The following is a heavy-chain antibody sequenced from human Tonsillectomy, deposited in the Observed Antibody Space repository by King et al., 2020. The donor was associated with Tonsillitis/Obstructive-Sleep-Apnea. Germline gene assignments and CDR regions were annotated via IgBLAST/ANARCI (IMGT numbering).Heavy chain of an antibody. CDR3: TTVSSRSD. Sequence: VQLVESGGGLVKPGGSLRLSCAASGFTFSNAWMSWVRQAPGKGLEWVSRIKSKTDGGTTDYAAPVKGRFTISRDDSKNTLYLQMSSLKTEDTAVYYCTTVSSRSDWGQGTLVTVSS. J-gene: IGHJ4*02. V-gene: IGHV3-15*01. CDR1: GFTFSNAW. D-gene: IGHD3-3*01. CDR2: IKSKTDGGTT.